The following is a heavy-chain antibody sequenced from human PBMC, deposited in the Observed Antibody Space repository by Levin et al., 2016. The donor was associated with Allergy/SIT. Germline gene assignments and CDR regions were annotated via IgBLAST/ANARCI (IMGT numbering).Heavy chain of an antibody. V-gene: IGHV3-30*18. CDR2: ISYDGSNK. CDR1: GFTFSSYG. Sequence: GESLKISCAASGFTFSSYGMHWVRQAPGKGLEWVAVISYDGSNKYYADSVKGRFTISRDNSKNTLYLQMNSLRAEDTAVYYCAKDVDFWSGGWFDPWGQGTLVTVSS. D-gene: IGHD3-3*01. CDR3: AKDVDFWSGGWFDP. J-gene: IGHJ5*02.